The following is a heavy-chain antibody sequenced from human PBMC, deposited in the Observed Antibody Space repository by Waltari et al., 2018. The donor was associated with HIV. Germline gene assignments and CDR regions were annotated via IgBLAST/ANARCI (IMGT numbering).Heavy chain of an antibody. CDR2: INGDGDTT. D-gene: IGHD5-18*01. J-gene: IGHJ6*02. CDR3: AKMVTYYFGMDV. Sequence: EVQLLESGGGLVKPGGSLRLSCAASGFTFNTYALTWVRQAPGKWLEWVSTINGDGDTTYYADSVKGRFTISRDNSKNTLYLQINSLRAEDTAVYYCAKMVTYYFGMDVWGQGTTVTVSS. V-gene: IGHV3-23*01. CDR1: GFTFNTYA.